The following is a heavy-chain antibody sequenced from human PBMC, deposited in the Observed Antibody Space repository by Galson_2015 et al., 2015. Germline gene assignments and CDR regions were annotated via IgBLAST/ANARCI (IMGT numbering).Heavy chain of an antibody. J-gene: IGHJ3*02. Sequence: YIYYSGSTYYNPSLKTRITISVDTSKNQFSPRLSSVTAADTAIYYCARDQGSGDYNDAFDIWGQGTIVPVSS. V-gene: IGHV4-30-4*07. CDR3: ARDQGSGDYNDAFDI. D-gene: IGHD4-17*01. CDR2: IYYSGST.